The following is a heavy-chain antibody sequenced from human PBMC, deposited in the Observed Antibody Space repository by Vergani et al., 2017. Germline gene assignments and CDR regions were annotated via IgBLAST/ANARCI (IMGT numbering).Heavy chain of an antibody. D-gene: IGHD3-10*01. V-gene: IGHV4-59*10. CDR3: ARSRGGYYYGSGSFFDY. CDR1: GGSFSGYY. J-gene: IGHJ4*02. CDR2: IYTSGST. Sequence: QVQLQQWGAGLLKPSETLSLTCAVYGGSFSGYYWSWIRQPPGKGLEWIGRIYTSGSTNYNPSLKSRVTISVDTSKNQFSLKLSSVTAADTAVYYCARSRGGYYYGSGSFFDYWGQGTLVTVSS.